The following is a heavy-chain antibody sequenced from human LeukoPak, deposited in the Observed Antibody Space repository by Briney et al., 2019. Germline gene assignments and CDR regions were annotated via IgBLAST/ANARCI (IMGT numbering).Heavy chain of an antibody. CDR1: GFTFSDYY. D-gene: IGHD3-10*01. J-gene: IGHJ3*02. CDR2: ISGSGGST. V-gene: IGHV3-23*01. Sequence: GGSLRLSCAASGFTFSDYYMSWIRQAPGKGLEWVSAISGSGGSTYYADSVKGRFTISRDNSKNTLYLQMNSLRAEDTAVYYCASGNSAFDIWGQGTMVTVSS. CDR3: ASGNSAFDI.